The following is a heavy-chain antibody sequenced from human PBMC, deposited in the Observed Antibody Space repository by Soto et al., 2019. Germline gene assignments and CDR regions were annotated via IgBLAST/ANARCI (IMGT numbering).Heavy chain of an antibody. V-gene: IGHV3-48*03. CDR2: ISISSSTI. CDR1: AFRFSDFE. D-gene: IGHD1-26*01. J-gene: IGHJ3*01. CDR3: AIDFAYGRWRQSDACDL. Sequence: GGSLRLSCGASAFRFSDFEINWGRRAPGKGLRWLSYISISSSTIYYADPVKGRFTISRDNAKYSLYLQMNSLRVEHTAVSSCAIDFAYGRWRQSDACDLWGQGTMVAVSS.